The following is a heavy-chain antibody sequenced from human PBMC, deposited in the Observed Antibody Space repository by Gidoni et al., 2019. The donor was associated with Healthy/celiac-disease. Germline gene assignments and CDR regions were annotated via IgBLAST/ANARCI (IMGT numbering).Heavy chain of an antibody. CDR1: GFTFSSYG. Sequence: QVQLAESGGGVVPPGRSLRLSCSSSGFTFSSYGMHWVRQAPGKGLEWVAVIWYDGSNKYYADSVKGRFTISRDNSKNTLYLQMNSLRAEDTAVYYCARDRRQVDYWGQGTLVTVSS. V-gene: IGHV3-33*01. CDR2: IWYDGSNK. CDR3: ARDRRQVDY. J-gene: IGHJ4*02.